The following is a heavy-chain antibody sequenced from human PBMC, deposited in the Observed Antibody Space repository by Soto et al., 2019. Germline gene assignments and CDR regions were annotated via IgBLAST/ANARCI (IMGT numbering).Heavy chain of an antibody. CDR3: ARASSRANWFEP. Sequence: ASVKVSCKASGYTFPSYDINWVRQATGQGLEWMGWMNPNSGNTGYAQKFQGRVTMTRNTSISTAYMELSSLRSEDTAVYYCARASSRANWFEPWGQGTLVTVSS. CDR1: GYTFPSYD. CDR2: MNPNSGNT. J-gene: IGHJ5*02. V-gene: IGHV1-8*01.